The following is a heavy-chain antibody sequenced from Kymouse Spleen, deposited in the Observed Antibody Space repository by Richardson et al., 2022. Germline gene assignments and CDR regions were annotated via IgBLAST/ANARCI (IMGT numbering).Heavy chain of an antibody. V-gene: IGHV3-11*01. Sequence: QVQLVESGGGLVKPGGSLRLSCAASGFTFSDYYMSWIRQAPGKGLEWVSYISSSGSTIYYADSVKGRFTISRDNAKNSLYLQMNSLRAEDTAVYYCAREYDILTGYYSYYYYYGMDVWGQGTTVTVSS. CDR1: GFTFSDYY. CDR3: AREYDILTGYYSYYYYYGMDV. D-gene: IGHD3-9*01. CDR2: ISSSGSTI. J-gene: IGHJ6*02.